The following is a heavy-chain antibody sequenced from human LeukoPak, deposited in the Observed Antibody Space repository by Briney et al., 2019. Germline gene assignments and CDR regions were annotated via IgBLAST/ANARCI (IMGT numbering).Heavy chain of an antibody. Sequence: ASVKVSCKASGGTFSSYAFSWVRQAPGQGLEWMGGIIPIFGTANYAQKFQGRVTITADESTSTAYMELSSLRSEDTAVYYCARGQTWELLSYFDYWGQGTLVTVSS. D-gene: IGHD1-26*01. CDR1: GGTFSSYA. CDR2: IIPIFGTA. J-gene: IGHJ4*02. V-gene: IGHV1-69*13. CDR3: ARGQTWELLSYFDY.